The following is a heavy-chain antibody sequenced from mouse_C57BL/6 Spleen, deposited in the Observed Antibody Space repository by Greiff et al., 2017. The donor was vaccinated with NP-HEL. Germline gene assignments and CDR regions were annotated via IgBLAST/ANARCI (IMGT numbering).Heavy chain of an antibody. D-gene: IGHD1-1*01. CDR1: GYTFTDYY. CDR3: ARYYGSSYGYFDV. V-gene: IGHV1-76*01. CDR2: IYPGSGNT. J-gene: IGHJ1*03. Sequence: VKLVESGAELVRPGASVKLSCKASGYTFTDYYINWVKQRPGQGLEWIARIYPGSGNTYYNEKFKGKATLTAEKSSSTAYMQLSSLTSEDSAVYFCARYYGSSYGYFDVWGTGTTVTVSS.